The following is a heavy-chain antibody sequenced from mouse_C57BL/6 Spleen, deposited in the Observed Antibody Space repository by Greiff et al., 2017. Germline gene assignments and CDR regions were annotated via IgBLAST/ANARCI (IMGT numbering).Heavy chain of an antibody. D-gene: IGHD1-1*01. Sequence: VQLQQSGAELVRPGASVKLSCTASGFNIKDDYMHWVKQRPEQGLEWIGWIDPENGDTEYASKFQGKATITADTSSNTAYLQLSSLTSEDTAVYYCTTNYGTLWVHDYWGQGTTLTVSS. J-gene: IGHJ2*01. V-gene: IGHV14-4*01. CDR3: TTNYGTLWVHDY. CDR2: IDPENGDT. CDR1: GFNIKDDY.